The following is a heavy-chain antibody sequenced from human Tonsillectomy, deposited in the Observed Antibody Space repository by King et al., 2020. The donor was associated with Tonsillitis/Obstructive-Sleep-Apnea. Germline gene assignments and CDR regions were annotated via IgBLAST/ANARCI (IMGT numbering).Heavy chain of an antibody. Sequence: QLQESGPGLVKPSETLSLTCTVSGGSVSSNSYYWNCIRQPPGKGLEWIGYIYYSWTTNYNPSLKCRVTISADTSKNQFSLKLGSVPAADTAVYYCAGSLYYYGSGSYYTYYFDYWGQGTLVTVSS. V-gene: IGHV4-61*01. CDR1: GGSVSSNSYY. D-gene: IGHD3-10*01. CDR3: AGSLYYYGSGSYYTYYFDY. CDR2: IYYSWTT. J-gene: IGHJ4*02.